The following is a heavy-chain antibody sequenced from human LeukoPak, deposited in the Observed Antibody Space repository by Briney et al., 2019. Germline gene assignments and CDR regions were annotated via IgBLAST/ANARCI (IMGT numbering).Heavy chain of an antibody. D-gene: IGHD2-21*02. CDR3: AKDLAYCGGDCSDDRLDY. CDR1: GFTFSSYA. J-gene: IGHJ4*02. V-gene: IGHV3-23*01. CDR2: ISGSGGST. Sequence: SGGSLRLSCAASGFTFSSYAMSWVRQAPGKGLEWVSAISGSGGSTYYADSVKGRFTISRDNSKNTLYLQMNSLRAEDTAVYYCAKDLAYCGGDCSDDRLDYWGQGTLVTVSS.